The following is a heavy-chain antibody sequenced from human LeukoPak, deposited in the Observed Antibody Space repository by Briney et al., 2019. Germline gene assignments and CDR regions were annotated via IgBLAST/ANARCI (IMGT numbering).Heavy chain of an antibody. V-gene: IGHV3-7*01. D-gene: IGHD5-18*01. CDR2: IKEDGSDK. CDR3: VTIHVDTAMDYFDY. J-gene: IGHJ4*02. Sequence: GGSLRLSCAASGITFTTYWMSWVRQAPGKGLEWVANIKEDGSDKYYVDSVKGRFTISRDNAKNSLYLQMNSLRAEDTAVYYCVTIHVDTAMDYFDYWGQGTLVTVSS. CDR1: GITFTTYW.